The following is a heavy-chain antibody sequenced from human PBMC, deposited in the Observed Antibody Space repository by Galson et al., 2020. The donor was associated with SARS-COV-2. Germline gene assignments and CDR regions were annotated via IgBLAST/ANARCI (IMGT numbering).Heavy chain of an antibody. CDR3: AKFGLTATTGCDH. CDR1: GFTFSTYA. CDR2: ISGGGVGI. V-gene: IGHV3-23*01. Sequence: GGSLRLSCAASGFTFSTYAMSWVRQAPGKGLEWVSIISGGGVGIYYADSVKGRFTISRDNSKNTLYLQMNSLRAEDTAVYYCAKFGLTATTGCDHWGQGTLVTVSS. D-gene: IGHD4-17*01. J-gene: IGHJ4*02.